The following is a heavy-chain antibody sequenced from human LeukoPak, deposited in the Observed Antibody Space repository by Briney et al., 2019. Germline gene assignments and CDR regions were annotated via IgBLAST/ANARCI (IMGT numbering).Heavy chain of an antibody. CDR3: AKDPGGITMIVVVIDAFDI. D-gene: IGHD3-22*01. CDR1: GFTFSSYA. V-gene: IGHV3-23*01. Sequence: TGGSLRLSCAASGFTFSSYAMSWVRQAPGKGLEWVSAISGSGGSTYYADSVKGRFTISRDNSKNTLYLQMNSLGAEDTAVYYCAKDPGGITMIVVVIDAFDIWGQGTMVTVSS. J-gene: IGHJ3*02. CDR2: ISGSGGST.